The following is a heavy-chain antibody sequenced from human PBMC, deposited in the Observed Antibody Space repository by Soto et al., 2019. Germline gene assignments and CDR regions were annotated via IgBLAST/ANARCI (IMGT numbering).Heavy chain of an antibody. V-gene: IGHV1-3*01. D-gene: IGHD1-7*01. CDR3: ARSITGTYELRFAP. CDR1: GYTFTSYA. J-gene: IGHJ5*02. CDR2: INAGNGNT. Sequence: QVQLVQSGAEVKKPGASVKVSCKASGYTFTSYAMHWVRQAPGQRLEWMGWINAGNGNTKYSQKFQGRVTITRDTSASTAYMELSSLRSEDTAVYYCARSITGTYELRFAPWGQGTLVTVSS.